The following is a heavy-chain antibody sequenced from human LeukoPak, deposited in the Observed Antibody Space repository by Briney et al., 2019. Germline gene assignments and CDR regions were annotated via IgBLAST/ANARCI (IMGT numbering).Heavy chain of an antibody. Sequence: GGSLRLSCTASGFTFGDYAMSWFRQAPGKGLEWVGFIRSKAYGGTTEYAASVKGRFTISRDDSKSIAYLQMNSLKTEDTAVYYCTRSAYGSGSYLGNDYWGQGTLVTVSS. CDR3: TRSAYGSGSYLGNDY. CDR1: GFTFGDYA. J-gene: IGHJ4*02. CDR2: IRSKAYGGTT. D-gene: IGHD3-10*01. V-gene: IGHV3-49*03.